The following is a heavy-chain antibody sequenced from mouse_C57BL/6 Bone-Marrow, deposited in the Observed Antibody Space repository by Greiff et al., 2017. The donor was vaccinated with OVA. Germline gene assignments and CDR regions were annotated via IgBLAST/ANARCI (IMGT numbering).Heavy chain of an antibody. V-gene: IGHV1-69*01. D-gene: IGHD2-5*01. J-gene: IGHJ2*01. Sequence: QVQLQQPGAELVMPGASVKLSCKASGYTFTSYWMHWVKQRPGQGLEWIGEIDPSDGYTNYNQKFKGKSTLTVDKSSSTAYMQLSSLTSEDSAVYYCARSPSYYSNYVGYWGQGTTLTVSS. CDR1: GYTFTSYW. CDR2: IDPSDGYT. CDR3: ARSPSYYSNYVGY.